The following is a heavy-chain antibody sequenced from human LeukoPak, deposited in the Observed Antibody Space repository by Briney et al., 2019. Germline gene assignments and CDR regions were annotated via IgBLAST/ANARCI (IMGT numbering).Heavy chain of an antibody. CDR1: GGSFSGYY. Sequence: SETLSLTCAVYGGSFSGYYWSWIRQPPGKGLEWIGEINHSGSTNYNPSLKSRVTISVDTSKNQFSLKLSSVTAADTAVHYCARAVRGYSGSKYYFDYWGQGTLVTVSS. J-gene: IGHJ4*02. CDR3: ARAVRGYSGSKYYFDY. CDR2: INHSGST. V-gene: IGHV4-34*01. D-gene: IGHD5-12*01.